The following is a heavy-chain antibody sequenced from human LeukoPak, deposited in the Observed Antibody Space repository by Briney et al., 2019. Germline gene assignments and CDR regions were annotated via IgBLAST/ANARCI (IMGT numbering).Heavy chain of an antibody. Sequence: GGSLRLSCAASGFTLSSYGMSWVRQAPGKGLEWVSYISSSGSTIHYADSVKGRFTISRDSAKNSLYLQMNSLRAEDTAVYYCARDATGTTGYFDYWGQGTLVAVSS. CDR2: ISSSGSTI. CDR1: GFTLSSYG. CDR3: ARDATGTTGYFDY. V-gene: IGHV3-48*04. D-gene: IGHD1-1*01. J-gene: IGHJ4*02.